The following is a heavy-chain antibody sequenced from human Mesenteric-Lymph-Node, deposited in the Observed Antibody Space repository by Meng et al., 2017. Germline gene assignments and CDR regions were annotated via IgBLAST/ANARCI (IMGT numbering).Heavy chain of an antibody. CDR2: IDWDDDK. Sequence: SGPTLVKPPQTLTLTCTFSGFSLSTSGMRVSWIRQPPGKALEWLARIDWDDDKFYSTSLKTRLTISKDTSKNQVVLTMTNMDPVDTATYYCARMGMGDWGLDDAFDIWGQGTMVTVSS. V-gene: IGHV2-70*04. J-gene: IGHJ3*02. CDR3: ARMGMGDWGLDDAFDI. CDR1: GFSLSTSGMR. D-gene: IGHD3-16*01.